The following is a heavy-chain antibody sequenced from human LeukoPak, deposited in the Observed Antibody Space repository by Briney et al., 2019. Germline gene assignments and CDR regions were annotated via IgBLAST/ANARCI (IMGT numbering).Heavy chain of an antibody. V-gene: IGHV1-2*02. CDR2: INPNSGGT. CDR1: GYTFTCYY. CDR3: ARDGGSGYPDLNWFDP. D-gene: IGHD3-22*01. J-gene: IGHJ5*02. Sequence: GASVKVSFKSSGYTFTCYYMHWVRQAPGQGLEWMGWINPNSGGTNYAQKFQGRVTMTRDTSISTAYMELSRLRSDDTAVYYCARDGGSGYPDLNWFDPWGQGTLVTVSS.